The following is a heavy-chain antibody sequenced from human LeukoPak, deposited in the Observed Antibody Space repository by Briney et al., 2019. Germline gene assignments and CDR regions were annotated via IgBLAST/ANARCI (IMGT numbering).Heavy chain of an antibody. CDR3: ARGQVGYYYFDY. J-gene: IGHJ4*02. CDR2: IYSDNT. CDR1: GVTVSSNS. Sequence: PGGSLRLSYTVSGVTVSSNSMSWVRQAPGRGLEWVSFIYSDNTHYSDSVKGRFTISRGNSKNTLYLQMNSLRAEDTAVYYCARGQVGYYYFDYWGQGTLVTVSS. D-gene: IGHD1-26*01. V-gene: IGHV3-53*01.